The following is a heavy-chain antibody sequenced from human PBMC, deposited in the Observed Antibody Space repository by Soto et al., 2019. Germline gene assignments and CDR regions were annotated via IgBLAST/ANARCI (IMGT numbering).Heavy chain of an antibody. Sequence: SETLSLTCTVSGGSISSYYWSWIRQPPGKGLEWIGYIYYSGSTNYNPSLKSRVTISVDTSKNQFSLKLSSVTAADTAVYYCARTENLDYGDYYFDYWGQGTLVTVSS. V-gene: IGHV4-59*08. D-gene: IGHD4-17*01. CDR1: GGSISSYY. J-gene: IGHJ4*02. CDR3: ARTENLDYGDYYFDY. CDR2: IYYSGST.